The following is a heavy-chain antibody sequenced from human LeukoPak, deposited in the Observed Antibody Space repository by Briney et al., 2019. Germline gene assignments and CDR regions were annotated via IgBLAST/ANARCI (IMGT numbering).Heavy chain of an antibody. D-gene: IGHD2-2*01. J-gene: IGHJ6*03. CDR1: GCTFTSYG. CDR3: ARDGDIVVVPADNTYYYYYMDV. Sequence: ASVKVSCKASGCTFTSYGISWVRQAPGQGLEWMGWISAYNGNTNYAQKLQGRVTMTTDTSTSTAYMELRSLRSDDTAVYYCARDGDIVVVPADNTYYYYYMDVWGKGTTVTVSS. V-gene: IGHV1-18*01. CDR2: ISAYNGNT.